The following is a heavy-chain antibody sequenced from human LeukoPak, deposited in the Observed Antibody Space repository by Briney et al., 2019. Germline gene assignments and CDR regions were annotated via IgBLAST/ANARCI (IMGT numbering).Heavy chain of an antibody. CDR3: VRGYCSGGSCLSPDY. CDR2: VNSDGSAT. D-gene: IGHD2-15*01. J-gene: IGHJ4*02. Sequence: PGGSLRLSCAASGFTFSSCGMHWVRQAPGKGLVWVSRVNSDGSATSYADSVKGRFTISRDNAKNTLYLQMNSLSAEDTAVYYCVRGYCSGGSCLSPDYWGQGTLVTVSS. CDR1: GFTFSSCG. V-gene: IGHV3-74*01.